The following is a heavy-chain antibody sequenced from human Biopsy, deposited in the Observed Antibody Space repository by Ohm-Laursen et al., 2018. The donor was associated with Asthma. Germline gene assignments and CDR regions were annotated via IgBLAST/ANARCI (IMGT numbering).Heavy chain of an antibody. D-gene: IGHD6-19*01. J-gene: IGHJ6*02. V-gene: IGHV4-39*01. CDR3: ARQSGYRSGWPKLLFVYYGMDV. Sequence: SETLSLTCPVSGGSISNSNYYWGWIRQSPGKGLEWIGSLHYSGSPYYTFYNPSLESRVTISLDASKNEFSLRLTYVTAADTAQYYCARQSGYRSGWPKLLFVYYGMDVWGPGTTVTVSS. CDR2: LHYSGSPYYT. CDR1: GGSISNSNYY.